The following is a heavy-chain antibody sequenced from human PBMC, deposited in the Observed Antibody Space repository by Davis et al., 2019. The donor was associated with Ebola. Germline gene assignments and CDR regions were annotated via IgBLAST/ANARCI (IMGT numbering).Heavy chain of an antibody. CDR2: IYPGDSDT. J-gene: IGHJ6*02. D-gene: IGHD2-2*01. Sequence: GESLKISCTGSGYSFTSYWIGWVRQMPGKGLEWMGFIYPGDSDTRYSPSFQGQVTISADKSISTAYLQWSSLKASDTAMYYCARHQSLDCSSTSCYYYYGMDVWGQGTTVTVSS. CDR3: ARHQSLDCSSTSCYYYYGMDV. CDR1: GYSFTSYW. V-gene: IGHV5-51*01.